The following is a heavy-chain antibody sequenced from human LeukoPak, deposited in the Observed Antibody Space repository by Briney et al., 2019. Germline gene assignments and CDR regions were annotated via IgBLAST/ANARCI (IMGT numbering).Heavy chain of an antibody. CDR1: GGTFSSYA. V-gene: IGHV1-69*06. J-gene: IGHJ4*02. D-gene: IGHD6-13*01. CDR2: IIPIFGTA. Sequence: ASVKVSCKASGGTFSSYAISWVRQAPGQGLEWMGGIIPIFGTANYAQKFQGRVTITADKSTSTAYMELSSLGSEDTAVYYCARGGYSSSWLGYYFDYWGQGTLVTVSS. CDR3: ARGGYSSSWLGYYFDY.